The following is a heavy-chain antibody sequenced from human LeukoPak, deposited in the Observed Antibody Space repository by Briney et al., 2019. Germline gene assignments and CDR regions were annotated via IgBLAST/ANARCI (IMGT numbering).Heavy chain of an antibody. D-gene: IGHD6-25*01. Sequence: GGAPRLSCAASGFTFDDYAMRCVREASGEGLGWGSHITWDGGSTHYAESVEGRFTISRDNRENSLYLQMNSLRPEDTALYYCAKDRAARGRGNYFYMDVWGKGTTVTVSS. CDR2: ITWDGGST. J-gene: IGHJ6*03. CDR3: AKDRAARGRGNYFYMDV. V-gene: IGHV3-43D*03. CDR1: GFTFDDYA.